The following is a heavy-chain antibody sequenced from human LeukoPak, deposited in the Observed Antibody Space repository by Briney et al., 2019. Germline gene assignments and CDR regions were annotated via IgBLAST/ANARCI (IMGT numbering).Heavy chain of an antibody. CDR2: IKGKPDGGAI. CDR1: GFTFSIYA. Sequence: GGSLRLSCAASGFTFSIYAMSWVRRAPGKGLEWIGRIKGKPDGGAIDYIAPVRGRFSISRDDSKNLVFLQMDSLKIEDTAVYYCTTDPRYWGQGTMVTVSS. CDR3: TTDPRY. J-gene: IGHJ4*02. V-gene: IGHV3-15*01.